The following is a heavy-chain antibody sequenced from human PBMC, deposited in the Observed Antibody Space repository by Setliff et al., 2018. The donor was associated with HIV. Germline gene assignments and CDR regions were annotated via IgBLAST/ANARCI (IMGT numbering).Heavy chain of an antibody. Sequence: SETLSLTCTVSGGAISSSNDYWGWIRQPPGKGLEWIGSIYSSGSTYYNPSLKSRVTISVDTSKNQFSLNLSSVTAADTAVYYCARDGGMDVWGQGTTVTVS. CDR1: GGAISSSNDY. V-gene: IGHV4-39*07. CDR3: ARDGGMDV. J-gene: IGHJ6*02. CDR2: IYSSGST.